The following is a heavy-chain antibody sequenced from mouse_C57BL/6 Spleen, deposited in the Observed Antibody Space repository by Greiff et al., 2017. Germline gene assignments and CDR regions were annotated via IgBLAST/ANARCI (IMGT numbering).Heavy chain of an antibody. J-gene: IGHJ3*01. CDR2: IDPEDGDT. Sequence: VQLQQSGAELVRPGASVKLSCTASGFNITDYYMHWVKQRPEQGLEWIGRIDPEDGDTEYAPKFQGKATMTADKSSNTAYLQLSSLTSEDTAVYYCAIYYCGNSYMFAYWGQGTLVTVSA. CDR3: AIYYCGNSYMFAY. D-gene: IGHD1-1*01. V-gene: IGHV14-1*01. CDR1: GFNITDYY.